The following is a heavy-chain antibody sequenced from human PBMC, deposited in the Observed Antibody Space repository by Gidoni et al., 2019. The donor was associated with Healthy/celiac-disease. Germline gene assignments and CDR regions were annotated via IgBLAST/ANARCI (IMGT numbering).Heavy chain of an antibody. CDR3: ARQVYDILTSYYRGMDV. D-gene: IGHD3-9*01. V-gene: IGHV4-4*01. CDR1: GGSISSSNR. J-gene: IGHJ6*02. Sequence: QVQLQESGPGLVKPSGTLSLTCAVAGGSISSSNRWRWVRQPPGKGLEWIGEVYHSGYTNYNPSLKGRVAISVDKSKSQFALKLSSVTAADTAVYCCARQVYDILTSYYRGMDVWGQGTTVTVSS. CDR2: VYHSGYT.